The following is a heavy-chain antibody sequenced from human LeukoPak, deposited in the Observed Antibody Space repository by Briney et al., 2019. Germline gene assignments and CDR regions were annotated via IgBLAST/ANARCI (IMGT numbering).Heavy chain of an antibody. D-gene: IGHD3-22*01. J-gene: IGHJ4*02. CDR3: ARDRGLTYYYDSSDPALDY. CDR1: GGSVSSGSYY. CDR2: IYYSGST. Sequence: PSETLSLTCTVSGGSVSSGSYYWSWIRQPPGKGLEWIVYIYYSGSTNYNPSLKSRVTISVDTSKNQFSLKLSSVTAADTAVYYCARDRGLTYYYDSSDPALDYWGQGTLVTVSS. V-gene: IGHV4-61*01.